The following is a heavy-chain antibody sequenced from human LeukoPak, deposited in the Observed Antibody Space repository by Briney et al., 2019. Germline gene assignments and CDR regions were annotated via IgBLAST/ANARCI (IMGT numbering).Heavy chain of an antibody. V-gene: IGHV3-15*01. CDR2: IKSKTNGGTT. Sequence: GGSLRLSCAASGFXFSNAWISWVRQAPGKGQEWVGLIKSKTNGGTTDYTAPVKGRFTISRDDSNNTLYLQMSSLKTEDTAVYYCTTDLRFFDYWGQGTLVTVSS. J-gene: IGHJ4*03. CDR3: TTDLRFFDY. CDR1: GFXFSNAW.